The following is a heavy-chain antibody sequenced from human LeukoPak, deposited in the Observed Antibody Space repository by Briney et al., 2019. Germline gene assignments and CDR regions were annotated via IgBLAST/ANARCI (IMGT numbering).Heavy chain of an antibody. CDR2: IDYTGST. J-gene: IGHJ4*02. CDR1: GGSITSSNYY. D-gene: IGHD2/OR15-2a*01. V-gene: IGHV4-39*01. Sequence: KPSETLSLTCTVSGGSITSSNYYWGWIRQPPGKGLEWIGSIDYTGSTYYNPSLKSRVTISVDTSKIQFSLELRSVTAADTAVYYCVSEVSGQFYLVRFDDWGQGTLVTVSS. CDR3: VSEVSGQFYLVRFDD.